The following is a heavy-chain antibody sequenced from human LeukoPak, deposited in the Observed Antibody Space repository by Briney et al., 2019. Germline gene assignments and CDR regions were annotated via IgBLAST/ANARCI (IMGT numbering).Heavy chain of an antibody. CDR1: GGSFSGYY. CDR3: ARVCVGGSSCMDV. D-gene: IGHD3-16*01. J-gene: IGHJ6*03. V-gene: IGHV4-59*10. CDR2: IDTSGST. Sequence: SETLSLTCAVYGGSFSGYYWSWIRQPAGKGLEWIGRIDTSGSTNYNPSLKSRVTMSVDTSRNQFSLQLSSVTAADMAVYYCARVCVGGSSCMDVWGKGTTVTISS.